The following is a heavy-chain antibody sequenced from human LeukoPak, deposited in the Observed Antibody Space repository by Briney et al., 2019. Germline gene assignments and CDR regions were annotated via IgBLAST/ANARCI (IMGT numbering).Heavy chain of an antibody. CDR2: MNPNSGNT. CDR3: AAYYYDSREDYYYGMDV. D-gene: IGHD3-22*01. Sequence: ASVKVSCKASGYTFTSYDINWVRQATGQGLEWMGWMNPNSGNTGYAQKFQGRVTMTRNTSISTAYVELSSLRPEDTAVYYCAAYYYDSREDYYYGMDVWGQGTTVTVSS. V-gene: IGHV1-8*01. CDR1: GYTFTSYD. J-gene: IGHJ6*02.